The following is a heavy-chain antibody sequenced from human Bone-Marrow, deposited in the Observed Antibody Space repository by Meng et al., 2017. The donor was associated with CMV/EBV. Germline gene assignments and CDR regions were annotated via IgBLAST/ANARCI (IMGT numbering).Heavy chain of an antibody. CDR3: GRSSHCNTFSCSLLRADYYYGVDV. D-gene: IGHD2/OR15-2a*01. V-gene: IGHV4-34*01. J-gene: IGHJ6*02. CDR1: GVSVNSGSYY. Sequence: SETLSLTCSVSGVSVNSGSYYWNWIRQPPGKGLEWIGEVNHDGTKNYNPSLKSRVSISVDTSKNQFSLKLTSVTAADAAVYYCGRSSHCNTFSCSLLRADYYYGVDVWGQGTTVTVSS. CDR2: VNHDGTK.